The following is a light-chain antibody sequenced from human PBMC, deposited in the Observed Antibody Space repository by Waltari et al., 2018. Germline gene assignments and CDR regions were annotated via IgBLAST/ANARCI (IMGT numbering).Light chain of an antibody. V-gene: IGLV1-44*01. CDR1: YSNIGNNI. CDR2: RNH. Sequence: QSVLTQPPSASGTPGQRVTIPCSGTYSNIGNNIVNWYQQLPGKAPKLLIYRNHRRPSGVPVRFSGSKSGSSASLDIDGLHSEDEADYYCASWDDSLNGHWVFGGGTKVTVL. J-gene: IGLJ2*01. CDR3: ASWDDSLNGHWV.